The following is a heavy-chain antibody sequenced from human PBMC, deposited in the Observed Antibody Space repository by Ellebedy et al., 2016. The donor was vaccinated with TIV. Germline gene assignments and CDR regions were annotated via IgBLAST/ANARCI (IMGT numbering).Heavy chain of an antibody. V-gene: IGHV3-74*01. D-gene: IGHD4-17*01. CDR3: IRDVNFNFGDT. CDR2: IRHDANFL. Sequence: GESLKISCAASGFTFSSYVMHWVRQAPGKGLMWVSRIRHDANFLSYADSVKGRFTISRDNTKNTQFQQMSSMRAEDTAVYFCIRDVNFNFGDTWGQGTLVTVSS. J-gene: IGHJ5*02. CDR1: GFTFSSYV.